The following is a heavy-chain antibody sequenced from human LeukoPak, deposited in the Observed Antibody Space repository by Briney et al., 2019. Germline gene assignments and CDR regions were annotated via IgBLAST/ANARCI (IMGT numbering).Heavy chain of an antibody. CDR1: GYSISSGYY. D-gene: IGHD6-13*01. J-gene: IGHJ4*02. CDR2: IYHSGST. CDR3: ARLAAGTSFDY. Sequence: SETLSLTCTVSGYSISSGYYWGWIRQPPGKGLEWIGSIYHSGSTYYNPSLKSRVTISVDTSKNQFSLKLSSVTAADTAVYYCARLAAGTSFDYWGQGTLVTVSS. V-gene: IGHV4-38-2*02.